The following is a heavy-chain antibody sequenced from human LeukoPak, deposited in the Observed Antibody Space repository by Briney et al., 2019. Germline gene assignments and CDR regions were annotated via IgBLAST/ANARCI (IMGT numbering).Heavy chain of an antibody. Sequence: SETLSLTCTVSRGSISNYYWSWIRQPAGKGLEWIGRIYSSGSINYNPSLKSRVTMSVDTSKNQFSLKLSSVTAADTAVYYCAKEGSSIDAFDIWGQGTMVTVSS. CDR3: AKEGSSIDAFDI. CDR1: RGSISNYY. J-gene: IGHJ3*02. V-gene: IGHV4-4*07. CDR2: IYSSGSI. D-gene: IGHD6-13*01.